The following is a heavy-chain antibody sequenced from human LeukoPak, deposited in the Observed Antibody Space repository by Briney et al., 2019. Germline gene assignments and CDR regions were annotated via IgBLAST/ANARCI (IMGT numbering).Heavy chain of an antibody. Sequence: GGSLRLSCAASGFTFSAHWMSWVRQAPGKGLEWVANIKQDGSEKNYVDSVKGRFTVSRDNAQNSLYLQMNSLRAEDTAVYYCAKRRADCSGGTCNYRRLDYWGQGTLVTVSS. V-gene: IGHV3-7*01. CDR3: AKRRADCSGGTCNYRRLDY. CDR2: IKQDGSEK. CDR1: GFTFSAHW. J-gene: IGHJ4*02. D-gene: IGHD2-15*01.